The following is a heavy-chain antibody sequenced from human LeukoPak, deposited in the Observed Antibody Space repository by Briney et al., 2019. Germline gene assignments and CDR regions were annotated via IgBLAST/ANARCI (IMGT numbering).Heavy chain of an antibody. CDR2: IYYSGST. CDR3: ARDRGSGPPFYYSYYGMDV. Sequence: SETLSLTCTVSGGSISSYYWSWIRQPPGKGLERIRYIYYSGSTNYNPSLKSRVTISVDTSKNQFSLKLSSVTAADTAVYYCARDRGSGPPFYYSYYGMDVGAKGPRSPSP. D-gene: IGHD3-10*01. V-gene: IGHV4-59*01. CDR1: GGSISSYY. J-gene: IGHJ6*02.